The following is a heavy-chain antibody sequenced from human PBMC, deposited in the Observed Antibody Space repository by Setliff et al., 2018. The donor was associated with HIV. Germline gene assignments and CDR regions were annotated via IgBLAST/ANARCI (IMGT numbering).Heavy chain of an antibody. D-gene: IGHD6-19*01. J-gene: IGHJ6*04. Sequence: SETLSLTCTVSDSYDSTSSNNYYWGWIRQPPGKGLEWIGEINYSGGTNYNPSLKSRVTISADTSKNQFSLKMRSVTAGDTGIYYCSRGIVQRQWLRALIFYYYYMDVWANGTMVTVSS. V-gene: IGHV4-39*07. CDR2: INYSGGT. CDR1: DSYDSTSSNNYY. CDR3: SRGIVQRQWLRALIFYYYYMDV.